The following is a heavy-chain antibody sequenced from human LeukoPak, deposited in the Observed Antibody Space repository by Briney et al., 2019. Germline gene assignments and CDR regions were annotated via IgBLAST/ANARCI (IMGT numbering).Heavy chain of an antibody. D-gene: IGHD3-3*01. V-gene: IGHV3-23*01. CDR1: GFTFTNYA. CDR2: ISGSGGST. J-gene: IGHJ6*03. CDR3: AKGRFLAYYYYMDV. Sequence: PGGSLRLSCAASGFTFTNYAMYWVRQAPGKGLEWVSAISGSGGSTYYAGSVKGRFTISRDNSKNTLYLQMNSLRAEDTAVYYCAKGRFLAYYYYMDVWGKGTTVTVSS.